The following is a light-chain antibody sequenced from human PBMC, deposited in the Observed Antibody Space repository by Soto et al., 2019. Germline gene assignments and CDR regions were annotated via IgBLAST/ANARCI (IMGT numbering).Light chain of an antibody. CDR1: SSDVGAYNY. J-gene: IGLJ1*01. CDR3: SSFTTSRLYV. Sequence: QSVLTQPASVSGSPGQSITISCTGTSSDVGAYNYVSWYQQQSGKAPKLIIHEVRNRPPGISSRFSGFKSGLTASLTISGLQAEDEADYYCSSFTTSRLYVFGPGTKVTVL. CDR2: EVR. V-gene: IGLV2-14*01.